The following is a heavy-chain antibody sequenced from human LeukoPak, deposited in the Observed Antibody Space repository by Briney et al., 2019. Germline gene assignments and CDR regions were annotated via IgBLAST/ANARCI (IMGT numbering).Heavy chain of an antibody. CDR3: ASLYYYDSSGYYRYFDY. Sequence: SETLSLTCTVSGGSISSSSYYWGWIRQPPGKGLKWIGSIYYSGSTYYNPSLKSRVTISVDTSKNQFSLKLSSVTAADTAVYYCASLYYYDSSGYYRYFDYWGQGTLVTVSS. J-gene: IGHJ4*02. CDR1: GGSISSSSYY. V-gene: IGHV4-39*07. D-gene: IGHD3-22*01. CDR2: IYYSGST.